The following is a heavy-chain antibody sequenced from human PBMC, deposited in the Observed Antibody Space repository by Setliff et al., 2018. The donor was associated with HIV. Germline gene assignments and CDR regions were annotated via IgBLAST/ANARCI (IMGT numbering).Heavy chain of an antibody. D-gene: IGHD2-8*01. V-gene: IGHV4-39*01. Sequence: SETLSLTCTVSGGSISSSSHYWGWIRQPPGKGLEWIGNIYYSGSIYDNPSLKSRVTISVDTSKNQFSLRLSSVTAADTAVYYCAGGSMYAYWGQGTLVTVSS. CDR1: GGSISSSSHY. CDR3: AGGSMYAY. J-gene: IGHJ4*02. CDR2: IYYSGSI.